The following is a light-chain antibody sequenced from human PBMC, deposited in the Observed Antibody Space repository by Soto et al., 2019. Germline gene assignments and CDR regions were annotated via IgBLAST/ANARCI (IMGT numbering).Light chain of an antibody. Sequence: QSVLTQSPSASGSPGQSVTISCIGTSSDIGGYDYVSWYQQHPGKAPKLMIYEVTKRPLGVPDRFSGSKSGNTASLTVSGLQAEDEADYYCSSYAGSNNPYVFGTGTKVTVL. CDR3: SSYAGSNNPYV. V-gene: IGLV2-8*01. CDR2: EVT. J-gene: IGLJ1*01. CDR1: SSDIGGYDY.